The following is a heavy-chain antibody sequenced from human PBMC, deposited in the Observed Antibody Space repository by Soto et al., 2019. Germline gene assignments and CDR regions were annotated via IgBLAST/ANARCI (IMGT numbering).Heavy chain of an antibody. J-gene: IGHJ4*02. D-gene: IGHD2-2*01. CDR2: VYYNGDT. V-gene: IGHV4-39*06. CDR1: GGSVSSGSFY. Sequence: PSETLSLTCSVSGGSVSSGSFYWGWIRQPPGKGLEWIGNVYYNGDTSYNPSLKSRVTISVDTSKNQFPLKLNSVTAADTAVYYCARVAEGDCSSTSCYFYRQKSKNFDYWGQGTLVTVSS. CDR3: ARVAEGDCSSTSCYFYRQKSKNFDY.